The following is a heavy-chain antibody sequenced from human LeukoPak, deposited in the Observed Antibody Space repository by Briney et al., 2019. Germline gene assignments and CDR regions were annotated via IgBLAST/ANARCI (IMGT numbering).Heavy chain of an antibody. CDR3: AKGYCSGTSCYSGLD. V-gene: IGHV3-30*02. D-gene: IGHD2-2*01. CDR2: IRYDGTNK. J-gene: IGHJ6*02. CDR1: GFTFSSYG. Sequence: GGSLRLSCAASGFTFSSYGMHWVRQAPGKGLEWVAFIRYDGTNKYYADSVKGRFTISRDNSKNTLSLQMNSLRPEDTAVYYCAKGYCSGTSCYSGLDWGQGTTVTVSS.